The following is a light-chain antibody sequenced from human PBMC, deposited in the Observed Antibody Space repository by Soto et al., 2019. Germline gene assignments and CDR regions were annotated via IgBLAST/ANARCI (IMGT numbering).Light chain of an antibody. CDR1: SSNIGSNT. Sequence: QSVLTQPPSASGTPGQRVTISCSGSSSNIGSNTVNWYQQLPGTAPKLLIYSNNHRPSGVADRFSGSKSGTSASLAISGLQSEDEDDYYCAAWDDSLNGRVFGGGTKLTVL. V-gene: IGLV1-44*01. CDR2: SNN. CDR3: AAWDDSLNGRV. J-gene: IGLJ3*02.